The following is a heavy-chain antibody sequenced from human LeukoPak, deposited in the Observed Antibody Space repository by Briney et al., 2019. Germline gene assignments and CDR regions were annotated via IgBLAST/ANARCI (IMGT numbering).Heavy chain of an antibody. CDR2: ISSAGYTV. J-gene: IGHJ4*02. D-gene: IGHD6-19*01. CDR3: ACQSNSGWYGY. CDR1: GFTFSDYY. V-gene: IGHV3-11*04. Sequence: GESLKISCAASGFTFSDYYMSWVRQAPGQGLEWISYISSAGYTVDYADSVEGRFTISRDNAKNSLYLQMNSLRAEDTAVYYCACQSNSGWYGYWGQGTLVTVSS.